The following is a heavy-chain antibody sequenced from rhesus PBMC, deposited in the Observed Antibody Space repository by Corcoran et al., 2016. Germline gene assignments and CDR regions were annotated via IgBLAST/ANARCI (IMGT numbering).Heavy chain of an antibody. CDR2: IGGSSGSN. Sequence: QVQLQESGPGLVKPSETLSLTCAVSGYSISSGYGWSWIRQPPGKGLEWIGYIGGSSGSNNYNPSLKSRVTISKDTSKKQFSLKLSSVTAADTAVYYCARGGSPDYWGQGVLVTVSS. V-gene: IGHV4-127*01. J-gene: IGHJ4*01. CDR1: GYSISSGYG. CDR3: ARGGSPDY. D-gene: IGHD3-34*01.